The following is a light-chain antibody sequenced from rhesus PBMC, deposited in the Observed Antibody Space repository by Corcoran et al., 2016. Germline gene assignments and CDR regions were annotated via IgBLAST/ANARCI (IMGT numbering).Light chain of an antibody. CDR3: PHYYSTPFT. Sequence: DIQMTQSPSSLSASVGDRVTITCRASQGITNDLAWYQQKPGETPTLLIYEASSLQSGIASRFSGSGSGTYFTLTISSLQSEDFATYYCPHYYSTPFTFGPGTKLDIK. V-gene: IGKV1S17*01. J-gene: IGKJ3*01. CDR1: QGITND. CDR2: EAS.